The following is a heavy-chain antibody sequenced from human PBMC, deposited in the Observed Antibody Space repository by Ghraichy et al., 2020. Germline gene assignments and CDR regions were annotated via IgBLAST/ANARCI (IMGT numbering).Heavy chain of an antibody. Sequence: GGSLRLSCAASGFTFSSYGMHWVRQAPGKGLEWVAVIWYDGSNKYYADSVKGRFTISRDNSKNTLYLQMNSLRAEDTAVYYCARDPWIGYCSSTSCSYFDYWGQGTLVTVSS. J-gene: IGHJ4*02. CDR2: IWYDGSNK. CDR1: GFTFSSYG. D-gene: IGHD2-2*03. V-gene: IGHV3-33*01. CDR3: ARDPWIGYCSSTSCSYFDY.